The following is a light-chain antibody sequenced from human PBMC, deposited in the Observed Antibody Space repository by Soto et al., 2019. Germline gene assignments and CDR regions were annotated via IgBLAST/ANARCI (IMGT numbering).Light chain of an antibody. CDR1: QSVSTY. CDR2: DAS. CDR3: QQRGNWPLT. J-gene: IGKJ5*01. Sequence: EIVLTPSPATLSLSPVERATLSCRASQSVSTYLAWYQQTPGQAPRLLIFDASNRATGIPARFSGSGSGTDFTLTISSLEPEDFAVYYCQQRGNWPLTFGQGTRLEIK. V-gene: IGKV3-11*01.